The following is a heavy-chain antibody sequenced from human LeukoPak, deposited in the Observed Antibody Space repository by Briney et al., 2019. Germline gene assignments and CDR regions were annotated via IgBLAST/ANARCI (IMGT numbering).Heavy chain of an antibody. D-gene: IGHD3-16*01. J-gene: IGHJ4*02. V-gene: IGHV3-74*01. CDR3: ARDGFGTGSN. CDR2: ISPTGSTT. CDR1: GFSFSGHW. Sequence: GGSLRLSCTASGFSFSGHWMHWARQLPGKGLVWVSRISPTGSTTSYADSVKGRFTVSRDNAKNSLYLQMNTLRADDTAVYYCARDGFGTGSNWGQGTLVTVSS.